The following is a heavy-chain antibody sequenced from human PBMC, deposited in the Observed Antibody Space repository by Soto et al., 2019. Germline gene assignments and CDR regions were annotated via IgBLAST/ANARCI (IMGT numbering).Heavy chain of an antibody. CDR2: ISSSSSTI. CDR1: GFTFSSCS. J-gene: IGHJ6*03. D-gene: IGHD2-15*01. V-gene: IGHV3-48*01. CDR3: ARDGGGYCSGGSCYSYPSSDYYYMDV. Sequence: GGSLRLSCAASGFTFSSCSMNWVRQAPGKGLEWVSYISSSSSTIYYADSVKGRFTISRDNAKNSLYLQMNSLRAEDTAVYYCARDGGGYCSGGSCYSYPSSDYYYMDVWGKGTTVTV.